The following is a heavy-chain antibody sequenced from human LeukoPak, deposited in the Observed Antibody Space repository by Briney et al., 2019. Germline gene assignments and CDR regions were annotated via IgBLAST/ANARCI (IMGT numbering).Heavy chain of an antibody. CDR2: IKPDGGEK. CDR3: ARDGSGWSRN. CDR1: GFSFRTYW. V-gene: IGHV3-7*01. Sequence: GGSLRLSCEDSGFSFRTYWMSWVRQAPGKGLEWVANIKPDGGEKYYVDSVKGRFTISRDDAKSSLYLQMNSLRAEDTAVYYCARDGSGWSRNWGQGTLVTVSS. D-gene: IGHD6-19*01. J-gene: IGHJ4*02.